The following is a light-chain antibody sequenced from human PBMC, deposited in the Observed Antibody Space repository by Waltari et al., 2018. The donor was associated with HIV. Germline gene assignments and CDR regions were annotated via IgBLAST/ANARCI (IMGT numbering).Light chain of an antibody. V-gene: IGLV2-14*01. Sequence: QSALTQPASVSGSPGQSITISCTGSSNDVGGYKYVSWYQHHPATAPKLMIYEVSNRPSGVANRFSCSKSGNTASLTISGLQAEDEADYYCSSYRDSSTLVVFGTGTKVTVL. CDR1: SNDVGGYKY. J-gene: IGLJ1*01. CDR3: SSYRDSSTLVV. CDR2: EVS.